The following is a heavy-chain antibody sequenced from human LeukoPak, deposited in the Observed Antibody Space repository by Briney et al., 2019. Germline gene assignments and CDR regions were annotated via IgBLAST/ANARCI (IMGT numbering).Heavy chain of an antibody. D-gene: IGHD6-19*01. Sequence: PSETLSLTCAVSGYSISSGYYWGWIRQPPGKGLEWIRSIYHSGSTYYNPSLKSRVTISVDTSKNQFSLKLSSVTAADTAVYYCARGVTGYSSGWYPDYWGQGTLVTVSS. J-gene: IGHJ4*02. CDR3: ARGVTGYSSGWYPDY. CDR2: IYHSGST. V-gene: IGHV4-38-2*01. CDR1: GYSISSGYY.